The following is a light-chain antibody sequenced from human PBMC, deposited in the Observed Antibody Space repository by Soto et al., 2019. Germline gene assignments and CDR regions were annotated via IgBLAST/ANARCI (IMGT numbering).Light chain of an antibody. Sequence: EIVMTQSPATLSVSPGERATLSCRASQSVSSSYLAWYQQKPGQAPRLLIYGTSTRATGSPARFSGSGSGTDFTLTISSLEPEDFAVYYCQQRNSWPTSLTFGGGTKVDIK. V-gene: IGKV3D-20*02. CDR2: GTS. CDR1: QSVSSSY. CDR3: QQRNSWPTSLT. J-gene: IGKJ4*01.